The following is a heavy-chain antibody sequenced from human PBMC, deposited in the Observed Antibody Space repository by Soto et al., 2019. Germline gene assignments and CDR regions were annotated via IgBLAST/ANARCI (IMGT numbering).Heavy chain of an antibody. V-gene: IGHV1-69*02. D-gene: IGHD5-12*01. CDR2: IIPILGIA. Sequence: QVQLVQSGAEVKKPGSSVKVSCKASGGTFSSYTISWVRQAPGQGLEWMGRIIPILGIANYAQKFQGRVTITADKSTSTAYMELSSLRSDDTAVYYCARGWLQYWFDPWGQGTLVTVSS. CDR1: GGTFSSYT. J-gene: IGHJ5*02. CDR3: ARGWLQYWFDP.